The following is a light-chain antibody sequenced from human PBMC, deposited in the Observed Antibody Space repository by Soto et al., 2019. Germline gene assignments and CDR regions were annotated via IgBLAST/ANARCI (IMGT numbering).Light chain of an antibody. Sequence: EIVLTQSPVTLSLSPGEIATLSCRASQSVSSSFLAWYQQRPGQAPRLLIYGASSRATGIPDRFSGSGSGTDFTLTISSLESEDFAVYYCKQRSNFTNFGQGTRLEIK. J-gene: IGKJ5*01. CDR3: KQRSNFTN. CDR1: QSVSSSF. CDR2: GAS. V-gene: IGKV3D-20*02.